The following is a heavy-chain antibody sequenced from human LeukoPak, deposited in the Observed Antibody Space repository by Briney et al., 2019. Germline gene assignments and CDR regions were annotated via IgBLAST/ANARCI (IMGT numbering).Heavy chain of an antibody. CDR2: INHSGST. Sequence: SEILSLTCAVYGGSFSGYYWSWIRQPPGKGLEWIGEINHSGSTNYNPSLKSRVTISVDTSKNQFSLKLSSVTAADTAVYYCARGIRLGYFDYWGQGTLVTVSS. CDR1: GGSFSGYY. D-gene: IGHD1-1*01. J-gene: IGHJ4*02. CDR3: ARGIRLGYFDY. V-gene: IGHV4-34*01.